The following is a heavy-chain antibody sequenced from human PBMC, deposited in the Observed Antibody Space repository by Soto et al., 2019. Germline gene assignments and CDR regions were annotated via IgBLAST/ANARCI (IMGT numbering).Heavy chain of an antibody. J-gene: IGHJ4*02. CDR3: AKEMGLSGYDGKDYFDY. CDR2: ISGSGDST. D-gene: IGHD5-12*01. CDR1: GFTFSSYA. V-gene: IGHV3-23*01. Sequence: EVQLLESGGGLVQPGGSLRLSCAASGFTFSSYAMSWVRQAPGKGLEWVSGISGSGDSTSYADSVKGRFTISRDNSKNTLYLKMNILRAEDTAVYYCAKEMGLSGYDGKDYFDYWGQGTLVTVSS.